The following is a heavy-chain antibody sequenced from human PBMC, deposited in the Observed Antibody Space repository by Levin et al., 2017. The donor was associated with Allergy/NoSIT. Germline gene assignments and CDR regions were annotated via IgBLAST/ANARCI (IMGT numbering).Heavy chain of an antibody. D-gene: IGHD2-15*01. V-gene: IGHV4-30-4*01. CDR2: IYHSGIT. Sequence: PSETLSLTCTVSGGSISSSDYYWSWIRQPPGKGLEWVGYIYHSGITYYNPSLKSRVTISVDTSKNQFSLKLTPVTAADTAVYYCARDGAAGGGSFDPWGQGTLVTVSS. J-gene: IGHJ5*02. CDR1: GGSISSSDYY. CDR3: ARDGAAGGGSFDP.